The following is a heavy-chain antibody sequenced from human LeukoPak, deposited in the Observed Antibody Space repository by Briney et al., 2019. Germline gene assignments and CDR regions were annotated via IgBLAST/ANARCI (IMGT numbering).Heavy chain of an antibody. CDR2: IYHSGST. V-gene: IGHV4-38-2*02. Sequence: SETLSLTCTVSGYSISSGYYWGWIRQPPGKGLEWIGSIYHSGSTYYNPSLKSRVTISVDTSKNQFSLKLSSVTAADTAVYYCARANSGAVAASRSYYYYMDVWGKGTTVTVSS. J-gene: IGHJ6*03. CDR3: ARANSGAVAASRSYYYYMDV. CDR1: GYSISSGYY. D-gene: IGHD6-19*01.